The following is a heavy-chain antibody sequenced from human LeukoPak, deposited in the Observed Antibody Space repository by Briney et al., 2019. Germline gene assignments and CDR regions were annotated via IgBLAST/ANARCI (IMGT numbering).Heavy chain of an antibody. V-gene: IGHV3-64*01. CDR3: TKAPTAIWFPYFDF. Sequence: GGSLRLSCAASGFTFSSYAMHWVRQAPGKGLEYVSAISSNGGSTYYANSVKGRFTISRDNSKNTLYLQMSSLRAEDTAMYYCTKAPTAIWFPYFDFWGQGTLVTVSS. CDR2: ISSNGGST. D-gene: IGHD3-10*01. J-gene: IGHJ4*02. CDR1: GFTFSSYA.